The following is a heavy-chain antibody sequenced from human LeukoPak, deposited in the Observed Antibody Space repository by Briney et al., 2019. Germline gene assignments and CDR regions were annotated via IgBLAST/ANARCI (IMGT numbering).Heavy chain of an antibody. D-gene: IGHD1-26*01. Sequence: GGSLRLSCAASGFTVSSNYMSWVRQAPGKGLEWVSVIYSGGSTYYADSVKGRFTTSRDNSKNTLYLQMNSLRAEDTAVYYCAIVGATDAFDIWGQGTMVTVSS. J-gene: IGHJ3*02. CDR3: AIVGATDAFDI. CDR2: IYSGGST. V-gene: IGHV3-66*01. CDR1: GFTVSSNY.